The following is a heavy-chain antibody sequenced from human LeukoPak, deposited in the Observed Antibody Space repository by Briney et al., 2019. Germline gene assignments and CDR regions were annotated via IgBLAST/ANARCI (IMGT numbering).Heavy chain of an antibody. CDR1: GFTFSSYA. CDR3: AKVHCSSTSCSNWFDP. D-gene: IGHD2-2*01. V-gene: IGHV3-30*02. CDR2: IRYDGSNK. Sequence: GGSLRLSCAASGFTFSSYAMSWVRQAPGKGLEWVAFIRYDGSNKYYADSVKGRFTISRDNSKNTLYLQMNSLRAEDTAVYYCAKVHCSSTSCSNWFDPWGQGTLVTVSS. J-gene: IGHJ5*02.